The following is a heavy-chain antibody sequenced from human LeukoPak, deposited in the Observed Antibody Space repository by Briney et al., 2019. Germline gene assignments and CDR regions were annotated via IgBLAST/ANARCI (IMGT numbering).Heavy chain of an antibody. V-gene: IGHV4-4*07. D-gene: IGHD4-17*01. J-gene: IGHJ4*02. Sequence: SETLSLTCTVSGGSISSYYWSWIRQPAGKGLEWIGSIYHSGSTYYNPSLKSRVTISVDTSKNQFSLKLSSVTAADTAVYYCAREARDYGDYWFDYWGQGTLVTVSS. CDR3: AREARDYGDYWFDY. CDR2: IYHSGST. CDR1: GGSISSYY.